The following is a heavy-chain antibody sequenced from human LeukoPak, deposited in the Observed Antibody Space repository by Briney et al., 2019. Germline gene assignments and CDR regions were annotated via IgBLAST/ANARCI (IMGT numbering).Heavy chain of an antibody. CDR3: ARSQNYYGSGDY. CDR2: IYYTGST. D-gene: IGHD3-10*01. V-gene: IGHV4-61*01. J-gene: IGHJ4*02. Sequence: PSETLSLTCTVSGDSVSNGNYYWSWLRQPPGKALEWIGYIYYTGSTYYNPSLEGRVTISVDTSRNQFSVKPSSVTAADTAVYYCARSQNYYGSGDYWSQGTLVTVSS. CDR1: GDSVSNGNYY.